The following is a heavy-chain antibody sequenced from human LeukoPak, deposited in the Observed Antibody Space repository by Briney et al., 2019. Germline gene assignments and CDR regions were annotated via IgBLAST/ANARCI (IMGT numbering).Heavy chain of an antibody. D-gene: IGHD2-2*01. CDR1: GGSISSGSYY. V-gene: IGHV4-61*02. CDR2: IYTSGST. CDR3: ARDGRYCSSTSCPYAFDI. Sequence: SETLSLTCTVSGGSISSGSYYWSWIRQPAGKGLEWIGRIYTSGSTNYNPSLKSRVTISVDTSKNQFSLKLSSVTAADTAVYYCARDGRYCSSTSCPYAFDIWGQGTMVTVSS. J-gene: IGHJ3*02.